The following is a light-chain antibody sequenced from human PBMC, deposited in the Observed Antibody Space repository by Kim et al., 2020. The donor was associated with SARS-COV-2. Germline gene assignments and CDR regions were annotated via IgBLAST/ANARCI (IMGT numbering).Light chain of an antibody. CDR3: QAWDSSTYV. V-gene: IGLV3-1*01. Sequence: VSEAHTASRTCPVGKLGDKYSCESQQKPGQSPVLFIYHDSRRPPGIPERFSGSNSGNTATLTIGGTQAMDEAAYYCQAWDSSTYVFGTGTKVTVL. CDR2: HDS. J-gene: IGLJ1*01. CDR1: KLGDKY.